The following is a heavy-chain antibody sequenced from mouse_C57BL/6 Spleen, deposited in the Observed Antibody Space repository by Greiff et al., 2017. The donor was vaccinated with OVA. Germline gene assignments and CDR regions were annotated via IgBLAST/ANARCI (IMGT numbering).Heavy chain of an antibody. CDR2: IYPGDGDT. J-gene: IGHJ1*03. D-gene: IGHD2-5*01. Sequence: QVQLKQSGPELVKPGASVKISCKASGYAFSSSWMNWVKQRPGKGLEWIGRIYPGDGDTNYNGKFKGKATLTADKSSSTAYMQLSSLTSEDSAVYFCAADYSNWYFDVWGTGTTVTVSS. CDR1: GYAFSSSW. V-gene: IGHV1-82*01. CDR3: AADYSNWYFDV.